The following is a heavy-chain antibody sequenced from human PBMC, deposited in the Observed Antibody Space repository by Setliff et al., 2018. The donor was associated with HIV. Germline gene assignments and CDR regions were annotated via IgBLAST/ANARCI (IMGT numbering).Heavy chain of an antibody. D-gene: IGHD2-8*01. CDR1: GGSIGSGSYY. CDR2: IYTSGNI. J-gene: IGHJ4*02. Sequence: SETLSLTCTVSGGSIGSGSYYWTWIRQPAGKGLEWIGRIYTSGNINYNPSLKSRVTISVDTSKNQFSLRLTSVTAADTAMYHCAREKNGYFDSWGQGTQVTVSS. V-gene: IGHV4-61*02. CDR3: AREKNGYFDS.